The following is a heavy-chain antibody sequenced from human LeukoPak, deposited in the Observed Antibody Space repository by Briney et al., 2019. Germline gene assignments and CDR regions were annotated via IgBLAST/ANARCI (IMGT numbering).Heavy chain of an antibody. D-gene: IGHD3-9*01. J-gene: IGHJ3*02. V-gene: IGHV3-30*01. CDR1: GFTFSSYA. CDR3: ARGHLGRYFDWLLGRNHDAFDI. CDR2: ISYDGSNE. Sequence: GRSLRLSCAASGFTFSSYAMHWVRQAPGKGLEWVAVISYDGSNEYYADSVKGRFTISRDNSKNTLYLQMNSLRAEDTAVYYCARGHLGRYFDWLLGRNHDAFDIWGQGTMVTVSS.